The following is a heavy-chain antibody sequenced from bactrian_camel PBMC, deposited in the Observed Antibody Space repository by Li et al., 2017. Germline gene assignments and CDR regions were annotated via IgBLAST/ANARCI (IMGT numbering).Heavy chain of an antibody. J-gene: IGHJ4*01. V-gene: IGHV3S6*01. CDR3: AARRASCYHINWGYEYHY. Sequence: HVQLVESGGGLVQPGGSLRLSCAASGFTFSSYGMSWVRQAPGKGLEWVSGIYSDGTKTYYADSVKGRFTISRDSAKNTLYLQMNSLKPEDTAMYYCAARRASCYHINWGYEYHYWGQGTQVTVS. CDR2: IYSDGTKT. CDR1: GFTFSSYG. D-gene: IGHD5*01.